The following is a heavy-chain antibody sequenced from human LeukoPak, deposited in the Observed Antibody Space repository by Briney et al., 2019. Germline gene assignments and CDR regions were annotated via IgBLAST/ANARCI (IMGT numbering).Heavy chain of an antibody. CDR2: ISYDGSNK. CDR3: ARAPGDHDY. CDR1: GFTFSSYA. D-gene: IGHD2-21*02. Sequence: PGRSLRLSCAASGFTFSSYAMHWVRQAPGKGLEWVAVISYDGSNKYYADSVKGRFTISRDNSKNTLYLQMNSLRAEDTAVYYCARAPGDHDYWGQGTLVTVSP. J-gene: IGHJ4*02. V-gene: IGHV3-30-3*01.